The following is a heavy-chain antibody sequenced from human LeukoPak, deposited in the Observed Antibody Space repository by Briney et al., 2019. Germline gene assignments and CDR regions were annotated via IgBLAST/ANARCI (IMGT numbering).Heavy chain of an antibody. Sequence: GGSLRLSCAASGFTVSSNYMSWVRQAPGKGREGGSVIYSGGSTYYSDSVKGRFTISRDNSNNTLYLQMNSLRAEDTAVYYCARGERGSYDFDYWGQGTLVTVSS. CDR2: IYSGGST. D-gene: IGHD1-26*01. CDR3: ARGERGSYDFDY. V-gene: IGHV3-53*01. CDR1: GFTVSSNY. J-gene: IGHJ4*02.